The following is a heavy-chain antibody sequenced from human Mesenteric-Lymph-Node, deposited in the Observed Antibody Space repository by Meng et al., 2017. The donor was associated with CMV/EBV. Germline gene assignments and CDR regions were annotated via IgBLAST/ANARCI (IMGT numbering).Heavy chain of an antibody. V-gene: IGHV3-48*03. J-gene: IGHJ6*02. CDR2: ISSSGSTI. Sequence: GESLKISCAASGFTFSSYEMNWVRQAPGKGLEWVSYISSSGSTIYYADSVKGRFTISRDNSKNSLYLQMNSLRIEDTALYLCAKDIHDSGSRRMDVWGQGTTVTVSS. CDR3: AKDIHDSGSRRMDV. CDR1: GFTFSSYE. D-gene: IGHD6-19*01.